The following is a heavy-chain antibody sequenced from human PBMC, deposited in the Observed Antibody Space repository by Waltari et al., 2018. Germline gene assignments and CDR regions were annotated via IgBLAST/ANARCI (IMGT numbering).Heavy chain of an antibody. Sequence: QVQLVESGGGVVQPGGSLRLSCAASGFTFSSYGMHWVRQAPGKGLEWVAFIRYDGSNKYYADSVKGRFTISRDNSKNTLYLQMNSLRAEDTAVYYCAKDLSSYYESSGYYYNYFDYWGQGTLVTVSS. CDR1: GFTFSSYG. CDR3: AKDLSSYYESSGYYYNYFDY. CDR2: IRYDGSNK. V-gene: IGHV3-30*02. J-gene: IGHJ4*02. D-gene: IGHD3-22*01.